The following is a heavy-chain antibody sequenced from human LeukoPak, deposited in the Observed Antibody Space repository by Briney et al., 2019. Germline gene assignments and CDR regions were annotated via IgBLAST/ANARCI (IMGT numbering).Heavy chain of an antibody. CDR2: ISYDGSNK. Sequence: GESLRLSCAASGFTFSSYAMHWVRQVPGKGLEWVAGISYDGSNKYYADSVKGRFTISRDNSKNTLYLQMNSLRAEDTAVYYCARDPLYCSGGSCYSYYFDYWGQGTLVTVSS. CDR3: ARDPLYCSGGSCYSYYFDY. CDR1: GFTFSSYA. V-gene: IGHV3-30-3*01. D-gene: IGHD2-15*01. J-gene: IGHJ4*02.